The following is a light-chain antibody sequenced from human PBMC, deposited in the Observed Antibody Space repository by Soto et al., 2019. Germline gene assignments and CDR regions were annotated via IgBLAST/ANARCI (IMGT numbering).Light chain of an antibody. V-gene: IGKV2-30*01. Sequence: DVVMTQSPLSLSVTLGQPASISCRSSQGLVYSDGNTFLNWFHQRPGQSPRRLIYQVSNRDSGGXGXXSGSWSGTDYTLTISGVEAEDVGIHYCVQVTQWPWTFGQGTKVEIK. CDR2: QVS. CDR1: QGLVYSDGNTF. J-gene: IGKJ1*01. CDR3: VQVTQWPWT.